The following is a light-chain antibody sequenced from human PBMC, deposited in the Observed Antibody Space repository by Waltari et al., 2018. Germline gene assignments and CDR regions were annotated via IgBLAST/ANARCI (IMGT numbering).Light chain of an antibody. Sequence: DIQMTQSPSSLSASIGDTITVTCRASQNIRTYLNWYQQKPAKAPKLLIFGASTLPRGVPSRFSGSASGTEFTLTVTNLQPDDFATYFCQQSFSSPWTFGQGTTVEI. CDR1: QNIRTY. V-gene: IGKV1-39*01. CDR3: QQSFSSPWT. CDR2: GAS. J-gene: IGKJ1*01.